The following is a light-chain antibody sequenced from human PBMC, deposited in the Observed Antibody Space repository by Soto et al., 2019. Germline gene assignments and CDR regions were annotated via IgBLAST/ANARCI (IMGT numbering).Light chain of an antibody. Sequence: EIVLTQSPATLSLSPGERATLSCGASQSVSNSYLAWYQQKPGLAPRLLIYDASSRATGIPDRFSGSGSGTDFTLTISRLEPEDFAVYYCQQYGSSRLTFGGGTKVEIK. CDR2: DAS. CDR3: QQYGSSRLT. V-gene: IGKV3D-20*01. J-gene: IGKJ4*01. CDR1: QSVSNSY.